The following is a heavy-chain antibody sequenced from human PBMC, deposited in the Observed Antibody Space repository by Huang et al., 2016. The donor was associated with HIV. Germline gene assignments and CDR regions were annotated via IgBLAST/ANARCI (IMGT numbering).Heavy chain of an antibody. J-gene: IGHJ4*02. CDR3: TRDSVYPNYYDGSGFYFDY. CDR2: IRSKDNTDTT. D-gene: IGHD3-22*01. Sequence: EVQFVESGGGLVKPGRSLRLSCTASGFTFGNYGMRWFRQAPGKGLEDVGFIRSKDNTDTTEYAASVKCRFTISRDESKSIAYLQMNRLKPEDTAVYYCTRDSVYPNYYDGSGFYFDYWGQGTLVTVSS. V-gene: IGHV3-49*05. CDR1: GFTFGNYG.